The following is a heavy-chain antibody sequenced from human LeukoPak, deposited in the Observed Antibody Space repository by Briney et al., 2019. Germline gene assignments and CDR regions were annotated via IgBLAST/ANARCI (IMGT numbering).Heavy chain of an antibody. CDR1: GFTFSSYA. J-gene: IGHJ4*02. V-gene: IGHV3-23*01. D-gene: IGHD6-19*01. CDR2: ISGSGGRT. Sequence: GGSLRLSCAASGFTFSSYAMTWVRQAPGKGLEWISAISGSGGRTYYVDSVKGRFTISRDNSKNTLYLQMNSLRVEDAAAYYCAKLPVAGLYFDYWGQGTLVTVSS. CDR3: AKLPVAGLYFDY.